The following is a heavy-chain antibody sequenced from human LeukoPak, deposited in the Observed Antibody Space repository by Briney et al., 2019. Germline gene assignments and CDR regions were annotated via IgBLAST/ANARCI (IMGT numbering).Heavy chain of an antibody. V-gene: IGHV3-53*01. J-gene: IGHJ4*02. CDR1: GFNISNNY. Sequence: GGSLRLSCAASGFNISNNYMSWVRQAPGKGLEWVSVIYTVGSTYYADFLKGRFTISRDNSKNTLYLQLNSLRAEDTALYYCAKYSGGQHIGGPFDYWGQGTLVTVSS. D-gene: IGHD3-10*01. CDR3: AKYSGGQHIGGPFDY. CDR2: IYTVGST.